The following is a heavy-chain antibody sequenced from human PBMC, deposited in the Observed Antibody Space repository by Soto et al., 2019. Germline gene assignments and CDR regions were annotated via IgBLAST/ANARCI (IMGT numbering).Heavy chain of an antibody. CDR3: ARGPNWGYRFDS. V-gene: IGHV1-69*13. Sequence: SVKVSCKASGGTFSSYAISWVRQAPGQGLEWMGGIIPIFGTANYAQKFQGRVTITADESTSTAYMELSSLRSEDTAVYYCARGPNWGYRFDSWGQGTLVTVSS. CDR1: GGTFSSYA. J-gene: IGHJ4*02. CDR2: IIPIFGTA. D-gene: IGHD7-27*01.